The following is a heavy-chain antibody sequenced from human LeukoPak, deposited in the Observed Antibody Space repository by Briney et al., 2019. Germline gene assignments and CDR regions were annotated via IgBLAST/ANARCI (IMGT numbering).Heavy chain of an antibody. CDR2: INHSGST. CDR3: ARVWYYGSGTNSDLYYYYYMDV. Sequence: SETLSLTCAVYGGSFSGHYWSWIRQPPGKGLEWIGEINHSGSTNYNPSLKSRVTISIDTSKNQFSLKLSAVTAADTAVYYCARVWYYGSGTNSDLYYYYYMDVWGKGTTVTISS. V-gene: IGHV4-34*01. CDR1: GGSFSGHY. J-gene: IGHJ6*03. D-gene: IGHD3-10*01.